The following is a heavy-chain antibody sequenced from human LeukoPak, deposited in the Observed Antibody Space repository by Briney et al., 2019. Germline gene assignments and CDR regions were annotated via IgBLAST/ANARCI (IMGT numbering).Heavy chain of an antibody. D-gene: IGHD4-23*01. CDR1: GYTFTGCY. CDR3: AREASGGYFDY. CDR2: INPTGDST. V-gene: IGHV1-46*01. J-gene: IGHJ4*02. Sequence: ASVKVSCKASGYTFTGCYMHWVRQAPGQGLEWVGLINPTGDSTNYAQNFRGRVTMTRDTSTSTVYMDLSSLRSEDTAVYYCAREASGGYFDYWGQGTLVTVSS.